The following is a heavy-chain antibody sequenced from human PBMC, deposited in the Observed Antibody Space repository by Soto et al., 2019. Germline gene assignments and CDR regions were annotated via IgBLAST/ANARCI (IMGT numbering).Heavy chain of an antibody. Sequence: GGSLRLSCAASGFTFSSYGMHWVRQAPGKGLEWVAVISYDGSNKYYVDSVKGRFTISRDNSKNTLYLQMNSLRAEDTAVYYCAKDRGALGMDVWGQGTTVTVSS. D-gene: IGHD3-10*01. J-gene: IGHJ6*02. CDR1: GFTFSSYG. CDR2: ISYDGSNK. CDR3: AKDRGALGMDV. V-gene: IGHV3-30*18.